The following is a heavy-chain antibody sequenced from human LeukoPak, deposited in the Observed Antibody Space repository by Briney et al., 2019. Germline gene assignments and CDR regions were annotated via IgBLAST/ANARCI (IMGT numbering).Heavy chain of an antibody. D-gene: IGHD4-23*01. CDR2: INHSGST. Sequence: SETLSLTCAVYGGSFSGYYWSWIRQPPGKGLEWIGEINHSGSTNYNPSLKSRVTISVDTSKNQFSLKLSSVTAADTAVYYCARDRDYGGNSGGAFDIWGQGTMVTVSS. J-gene: IGHJ3*02. CDR3: ARDRDYGGNSGGAFDI. V-gene: IGHV4-34*01. CDR1: GGSFSGYY.